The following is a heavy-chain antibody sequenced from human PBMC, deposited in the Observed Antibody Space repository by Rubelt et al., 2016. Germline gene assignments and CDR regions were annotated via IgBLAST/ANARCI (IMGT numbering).Heavy chain of an antibody. D-gene: IGHD3-3*01. CDR2: VHYTGST. V-gene: IGHV4-59*01. J-gene: IGHJ3*02. CDR1: VGSISDYH. Sequence: QVKLQESGPGLVKPSETLSLTCTVSVGSISDYHWSWIRQPQGQGLEWIGYVHYTGSTNYNPSLESRVGISVYKSKNQLSRRFRYVTARDMANTYWSASVPYYDKVTGFLHALESWGRGTVVSVSS. CDR3: SASVPYYDKVTGFLHALES.